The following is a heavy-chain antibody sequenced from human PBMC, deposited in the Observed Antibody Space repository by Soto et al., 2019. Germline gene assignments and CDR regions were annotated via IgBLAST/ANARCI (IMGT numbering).Heavy chain of an antibody. D-gene: IGHD3-10*01. CDR2: IKQDGSEK. CDR1: GFTFSSYW. Sequence: EVQLVESGGGLVQPGGSLRLSCAASGFTFSSYWMSWVRQAPGKGLEWVANIKQDGSEKYYVDSVKGRFTISRDNAKNSLYLQMNSLRAEDTAVYYCARDLKEYGSGSYYNGGYTWFDPWGQGTLVTVSS. J-gene: IGHJ5*02. V-gene: IGHV3-7*01. CDR3: ARDLKEYGSGSYYNGGYTWFDP.